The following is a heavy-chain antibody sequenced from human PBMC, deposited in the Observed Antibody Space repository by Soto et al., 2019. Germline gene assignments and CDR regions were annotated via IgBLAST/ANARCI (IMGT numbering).Heavy chain of an antibody. D-gene: IGHD5-12*01. CDR1: GGSISSSSYY. Sequence: PSETLSLTCTVSGGSISSSSYYWGWIRQPPGKGLEWIGSIYYSGSTYYNPSLKSRVTISVDTSKNQFSPKLSSVTAADTAVYYCARQRGGAFDIWGQGTMVTVSS. CDR3: ARQRGGAFDI. J-gene: IGHJ3*02. CDR2: IYYSGST. V-gene: IGHV4-39*01.